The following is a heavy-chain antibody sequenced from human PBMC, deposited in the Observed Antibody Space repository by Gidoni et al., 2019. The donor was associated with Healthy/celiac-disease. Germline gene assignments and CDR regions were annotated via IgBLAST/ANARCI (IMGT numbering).Heavy chain of an antibody. CDR2: IKQDGSEK. V-gene: IGHV3-7*04. CDR3: ARGIVVVPAAISPYYYYGMDV. D-gene: IGHD2-2*01. Sequence: EVQLVESGGGLVQPGGSLRLSCAASGLTLSSYWMRRVRQAPGKGLEWVANIKQDGSEKYYVDSVKGRFTISRDNAKNSLYMQMNSLRAEDTAVYYCARGIVVVPAAISPYYYYGMDVWGQGTTVTVSS. CDR1: GLTLSSYW. J-gene: IGHJ6*02.